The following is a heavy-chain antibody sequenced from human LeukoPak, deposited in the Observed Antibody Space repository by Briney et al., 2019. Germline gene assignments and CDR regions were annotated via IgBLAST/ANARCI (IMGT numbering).Heavy chain of an antibody. J-gene: IGHJ4*02. CDR1: GGSFSGYY. CDR3: ARPRGGIFPN. D-gene: IGHD6-13*01. V-gene: IGHV4-34*01. Sequence: PSETLSLTCAVYGGSFSGYYWSWIRQPPGKGLEWIGEINHSGSTNYNPSLKSRVTISVDTSKNQFSLKLSSVTAADTAVYYCARPRGGIFPNWGQGTLVTVSS. CDR2: INHSGST.